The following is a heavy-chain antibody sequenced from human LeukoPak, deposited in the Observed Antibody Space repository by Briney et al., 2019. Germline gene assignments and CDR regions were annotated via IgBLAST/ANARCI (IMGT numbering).Heavy chain of an antibody. J-gene: IGHJ6*03. D-gene: IGHD3-16*02. V-gene: IGHV1-8*02. CDR3: ARSGGDYVWGSYRPYYYYYMDV. CDR2: MNPNSGNT. Sequence: ASVKVSCKASGYTFTGYYMHWVRQATGQGLEWMGWMNPNSGNTGYAQKFQGRVTMTRNTSISTAYMELSSLRSEDTAVYYCARSGGDYVWGSYRPYYYYYMDVWGKGTTVTISS. CDR1: GYTFTGYY.